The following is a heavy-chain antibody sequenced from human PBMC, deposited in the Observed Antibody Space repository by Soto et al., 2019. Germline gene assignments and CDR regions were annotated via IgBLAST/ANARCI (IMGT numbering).Heavy chain of an antibody. J-gene: IGHJ5*02. V-gene: IGHV3-30-3*01. D-gene: IGHD6-25*01. CDR3: ARGAGQLRLGWFDP. CDR2: ISYDGSNK. Sequence: PGGSLRLSCAASGFTFSSYAMHWVRQAPGKGLEWVAVISYDGSNKYYADSVKGRFTISRDNSKNTLYLQMNSLRAEDTAVYYCARGAGQLRLGWFDPWGQGTLATVSS. CDR1: GFTFSSYA.